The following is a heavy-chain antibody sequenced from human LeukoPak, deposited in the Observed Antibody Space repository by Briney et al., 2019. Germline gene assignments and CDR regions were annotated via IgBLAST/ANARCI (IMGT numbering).Heavy chain of an antibody. CDR2: ISSSSSYT. CDR3: ARRIYYDYVWGSYRRVYYYYGMDV. D-gene: IGHD3-16*02. Sequence: PGGSVRLSCAASGFIFSDYYMIWIRQAPGKGLEWVSYISSSSSYTNYADSVKGRFTISRDNAKNPLYLQMNSLRAEDTAVYYCARRIYYDYVWGSYRRVYYYYGMDVWGQGTTVTVSS. J-gene: IGHJ6*02. CDR1: GFIFSDYY. V-gene: IGHV3-11*06.